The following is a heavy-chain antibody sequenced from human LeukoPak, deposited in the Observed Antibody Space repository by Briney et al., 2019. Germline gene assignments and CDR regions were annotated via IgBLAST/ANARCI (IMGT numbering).Heavy chain of an antibody. CDR3: ARMYSSSSGKYYFDY. CDR2: MNPNSGNT. D-gene: IGHD6-6*01. CDR1: GYTFTSYD. J-gene: IGHJ4*02. V-gene: IGHV1-8*03. Sequence: ASVKVSRKASGYTFTSYDINWVRQATGQGLEWMGWMNPNSGNTGYAQKFQGRVTITRNTSISTAYMELSSLRSEDTAVYYCARMYSSSSGKYYFDYWGQGTLVTVSS.